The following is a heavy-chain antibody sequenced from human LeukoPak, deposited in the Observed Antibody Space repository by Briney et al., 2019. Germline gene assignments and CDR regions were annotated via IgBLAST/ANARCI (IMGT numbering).Heavy chain of an antibody. D-gene: IGHD3-10*01. Sequence: KPSETLSLTCTVSGGSISSSSYYWGWIRQPPGKGLEWIGSIFYSGSTYYNPSLKSRVTTSVDTSKNQFSLKLSSVTAADTAVYYCARQRTPLLWFGEPTKKKYYFDYWGQGTLVTVSS. J-gene: IGHJ4*02. CDR1: GGSISSSSYY. CDR2: IFYSGST. V-gene: IGHV4-39*01. CDR3: ARQRTPLLWFGEPTKKKYYFDY.